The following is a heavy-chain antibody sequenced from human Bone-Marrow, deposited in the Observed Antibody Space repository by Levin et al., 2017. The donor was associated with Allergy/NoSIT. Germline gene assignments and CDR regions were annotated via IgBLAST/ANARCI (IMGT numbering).Heavy chain of an antibody. V-gene: IGHV3-30*18. J-gene: IGHJ6*02. CDR2: ISHDGGHK. Sequence: PGGSLRLSCAFSGFTFNNYAIHWVRQAPGKGLEWLAVISHDGGHKYHADSVKGRFTISRDNSNNTLYLQMHSLTVEDTAVYFCAKDREEGPTFYYYYAMDVWGQGTAVTVSS. CDR3: AKDREEGPTFYYYYAMDV. D-gene: IGHD2/OR15-2a*01. CDR1: GFTFNNYA.